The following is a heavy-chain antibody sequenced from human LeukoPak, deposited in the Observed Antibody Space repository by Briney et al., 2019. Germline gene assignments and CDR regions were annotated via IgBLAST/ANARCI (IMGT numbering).Heavy chain of an antibody. D-gene: IGHD6-19*01. J-gene: IGHJ3*02. CDR1: GGSFSGYY. Sequence: SETLSLTCAVYGGSFSGYYWSWIRQPPGKGLEWIGEINHSGSTNYNPSLKSRITISVDTSKNHFSLKLSSGTAADTAVYYCARSLAVAGEQYDAFEIWGQGTMVTVSS. CDR3: ARSLAVAGEQYDAFEI. CDR2: INHSGST. V-gene: IGHV4-34*01.